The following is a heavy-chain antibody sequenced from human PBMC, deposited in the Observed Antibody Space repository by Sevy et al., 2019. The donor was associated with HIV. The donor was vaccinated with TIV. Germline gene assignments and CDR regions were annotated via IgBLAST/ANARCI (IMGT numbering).Heavy chain of an antibody. V-gene: IGHV3-30-3*01. D-gene: IGHD2-15*01. CDR1: GFTFSSYA. CDR3: ARDGGHQDIVVVVAAANYWFDP. J-gene: IGHJ5*02. CDR2: ISYDGSNK. Sequence: GGSLRLSCAASGFTFSSYAMHWVRQAPGKGLEWVAVISYDGSNKYYADSVKGRFTISRDNSKNKLYLQMNSLRAEDTAVYYCARDGGHQDIVVVVAAANYWFDPWGQGTLVTVSS.